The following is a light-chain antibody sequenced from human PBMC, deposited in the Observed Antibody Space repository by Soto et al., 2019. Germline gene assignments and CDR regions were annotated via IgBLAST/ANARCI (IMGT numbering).Light chain of an antibody. J-gene: IGKJ2*01. CDR1: QSVLYSSNNKNY. CDR3: QQYYSTPYT. Sequence: DIVMTQSPDSLAVSLGERATINCKYSQSVLYSSNNKNYLAWYQQKPGQPPKLLIYWASTRESGVPDRFSGSGSGTDFTLTISSLQAEDVAVYYCQQYYSTPYTFGLGTKLEIK. V-gene: IGKV4-1*01. CDR2: WAS.